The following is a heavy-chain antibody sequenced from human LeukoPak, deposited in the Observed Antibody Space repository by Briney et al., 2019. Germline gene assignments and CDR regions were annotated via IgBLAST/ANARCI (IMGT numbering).Heavy chain of an antibody. J-gene: IGHJ4*02. V-gene: IGHV4-59*08. Sequence: SETLSLTCTVSGGSISSYYWSWIRQPPGRGLEWIGYIYCSGSTNYNPSLKSRVTISVDTSKNQFSLKLSSVTAADTAVYYCARHRSSEQLTRFDYWGQGTLVTVSS. D-gene: IGHD6-13*01. CDR2: IYCSGST. CDR1: GGSISSYY. CDR3: ARHRSSEQLTRFDY.